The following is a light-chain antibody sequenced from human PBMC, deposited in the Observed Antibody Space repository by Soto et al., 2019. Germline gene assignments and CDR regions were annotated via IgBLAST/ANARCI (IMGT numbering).Light chain of an antibody. CDR1: SSDVGSYNF. Sequence: QSVLTQPRSVSGSPGQSVTISCTGTSSDVGSYNFVSWHQQHPGKAPKLMIYDVAKRPSGVPDRFSGSKSGNTASLTISGLQAVDEADYYCCTFAGRYSYVFGSGTKVTVL. CDR3: CTFAGRYSYV. V-gene: IGLV2-11*01. CDR2: DVA. J-gene: IGLJ1*01.